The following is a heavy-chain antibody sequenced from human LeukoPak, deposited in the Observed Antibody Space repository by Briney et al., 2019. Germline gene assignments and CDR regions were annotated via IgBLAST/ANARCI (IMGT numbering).Heavy chain of an antibody. V-gene: IGHV3-23*01. CDR1: GFTFSSYA. CDR3: AKDTSYYCSGGSCYSVYFPH. Sequence: GGSLRLSCAASGFTFSSYAMSWVRQAPGKGLEWVSGISGSGSSTYYADSVKGRFTTSRDNSKYTLYLQMNSLRGEDRAVYYCAKDTSYYCSGGSCYSVYFPHWGQGTLVTVSS. CDR2: ISGSGSST. J-gene: IGHJ1*01. D-gene: IGHD2-15*01.